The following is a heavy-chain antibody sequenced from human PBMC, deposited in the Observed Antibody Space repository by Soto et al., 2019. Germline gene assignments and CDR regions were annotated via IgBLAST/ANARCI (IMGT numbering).Heavy chain of an antibody. V-gene: IGHV3-66*01. Sequence: GGSLRLSCAASGFTVSSNYMSWVRQAPGKGLEWVSVIYSGGSKYYADSVTGSFTISRDNSKNTLYLQMNSLRAEDTAVYYCARDLRELAVAGTYYYYYYMDVWGQGTPVTVSS. D-gene: IGHD6-19*01. CDR2: IYSGGSK. CDR3: ARDLRELAVAGTYYYYYYMDV. CDR1: GFTVSSNY. J-gene: IGHJ6*03.